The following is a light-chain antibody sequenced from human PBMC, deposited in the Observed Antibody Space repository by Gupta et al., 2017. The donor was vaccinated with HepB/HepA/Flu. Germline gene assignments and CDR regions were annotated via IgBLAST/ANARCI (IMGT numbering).Light chain of an antibody. CDR3: CSYAGSSTFLYV. V-gene: IGLV2-23*02. Sequence: QSALTQPASVSGSPGQSITISCTGTSSDVGSYNLVSWYQQHPGKAPKLMLYEVSKRPSGVSNRFSGSKSGNTASLTISGLQAEDEADYYCCSYAGSSTFLYVFGTGTKVTVL. CDR2: EVS. CDR1: SSDVGSYNL. J-gene: IGLJ1*01.